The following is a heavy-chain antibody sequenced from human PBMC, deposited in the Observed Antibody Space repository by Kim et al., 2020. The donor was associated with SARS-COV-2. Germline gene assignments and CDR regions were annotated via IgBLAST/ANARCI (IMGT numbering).Heavy chain of an antibody. CDR1: GGSISSGGYY. D-gene: IGHD5-12*01. V-gene: IGHV4-31*03. Sequence: SETLSLTCTVSGGSISSGGYYWSWIRQHPGKGLEWIGYIYYSGSTYYNPSLKSRVTISVDTSKNQFSLKLSSVTASDTAVYYCARDPGYSGYDWGYWGQGTLVTVSS. CDR2: IYYSGST. J-gene: IGHJ4*02. CDR3: ARDPGYSGYDWGY.